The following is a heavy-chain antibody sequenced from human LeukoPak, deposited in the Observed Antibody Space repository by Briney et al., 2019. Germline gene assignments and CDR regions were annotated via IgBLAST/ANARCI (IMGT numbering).Heavy chain of an antibody. CDR3: ARNYDFWSGYYTALYYYYYYGMDV. CDR1: GYTFTSYG. D-gene: IGHD3-3*01. J-gene: IGHJ6*02. CDR2: MNPNSGNT. Sequence: GASVKVSCKASGYTFTSYGINWVRQATGQGLEWMGWMNPNSGNTGYAQKFQGRVTMTRNTSISTAYMELSSLRSEDTAVYYCARNYDFWSGYYTALYYYYYYGMDVWGQGTTVTVSS. V-gene: IGHV1-8*02.